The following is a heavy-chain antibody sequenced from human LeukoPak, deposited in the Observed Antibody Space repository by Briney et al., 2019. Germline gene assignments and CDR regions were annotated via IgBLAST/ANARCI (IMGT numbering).Heavy chain of an antibody. CDR3: ARVVSYSLNPDHDACDS. CDR1: GGTFSSYA. D-gene: IGHD6-13*01. J-gene: IGHJ3*02. Sequence: ASVKVSCKASGGTFSSYAISWVRQAPGHGLEWMGRIIPIFGTANYAQKFQGRVTITTDESTSTAYMELSSLRSEDTAVYYCARVVSYSLNPDHDACDSWGQGTMVSVSS. CDR2: IIPIFGTA. V-gene: IGHV1-69*05.